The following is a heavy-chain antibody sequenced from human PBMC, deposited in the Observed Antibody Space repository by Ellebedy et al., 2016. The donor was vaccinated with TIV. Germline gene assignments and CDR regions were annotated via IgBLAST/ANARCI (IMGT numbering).Heavy chain of an antibody. CDR3: AKTVPAAILGSGNGDY. D-gene: IGHD2-2*01. V-gene: IGHV3-48*02. CDR2: ISSSSSTI. Sequence: GGSLRLSXAASGFTFSSYSMNWVRQAPGKGLEWVSYISSSSSTIYYADSVKGRFTISRDNAKNSLYLQMNSLRDEDTAVYYCAKTVPAAILGSGNGDYWGQGTLVTVSS. J-gene: IGHJ4*02. CDR1: GFTFSSYS.